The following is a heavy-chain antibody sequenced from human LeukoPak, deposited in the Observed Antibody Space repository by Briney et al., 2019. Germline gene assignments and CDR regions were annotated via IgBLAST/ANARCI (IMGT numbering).Heavy chain of an antibody. Sequence: PSETLSLTCTVSGGSISSGSYYWSWIRQPAGERLEWIGRIYTSGSTNYNPSLKSRVTISVDTSKNQFSLKLRSVTAADTAVYYWAREIGSDPWLSPVPNWFDPWGQGTLVTVSS. J-gene: IGHJ5*02. CDR3: AREIGSDPWLSPVPNWFDP. D-gene: IGHD3-22*01. CDR1: GGSISSGSYY. V-gene: IGHV4-61*02. CDR2: IYTSGST.